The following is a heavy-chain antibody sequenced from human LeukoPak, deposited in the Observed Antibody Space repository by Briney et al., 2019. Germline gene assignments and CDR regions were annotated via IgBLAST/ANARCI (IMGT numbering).Heavy chain of an antibody. V-gene: IGHV3-23*01. D-gene: IGHD6-13*01. CDR2: ISGSGGST. Sequence: PGGSLRLSCAASGFTFSTYAMIWVRQAPGKGLEWVSSISGSGGSTYYGDSVKGRFTISRDNSKNTLYLQMNSLRAEDTAVYYCARDGNIAAAATINYYFYGMDVWGQGTTVTVSS. J-gene: IGHJ6*02. CDR3: ARDGNIAAAATINYYFYGMDV. CDR1: GFTFSTYA.